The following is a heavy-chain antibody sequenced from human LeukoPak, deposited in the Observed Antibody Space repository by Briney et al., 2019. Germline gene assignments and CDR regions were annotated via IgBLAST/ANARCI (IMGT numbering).Heavy chain of an antibody. CDR2: IIPIFGTA. CDR3: AREPDYGDTGGWWPY. J-gene: IGHJ4*02. Sequence: GASVKVSCKASGGTFSSYAISWVRQAPGQGLEWMGGIIPIFGTANYAQKFQGRVTITADESTSTAYMELSSLRSEDTAVYYCAREPDYGDTGGWWPYWGQGTLVTVSS. D-gene: IGHD4-17*01. V-gene: IGHV1-69*01. CDR1: GGTFSSYA.